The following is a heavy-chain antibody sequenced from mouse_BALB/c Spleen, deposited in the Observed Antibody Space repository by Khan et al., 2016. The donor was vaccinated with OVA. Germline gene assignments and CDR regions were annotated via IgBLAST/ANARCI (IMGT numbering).Heavy chain of an antibody. CDR2: IWNDGTT. Sequence: QMQLEESGPGLAAPSQSLSITCTISGFSLTNYGVHWVRQPPGKGLEWLVVIWNDGTTTYNSSLKSRLTITKDNSQSQVFLKMNSLQTDDTAIYFCARQPYYHYNIMDYWGRGTSVTVSS. V-gene: IGHV2-6-1*01. CDR1: GFSLTNYG. CDR3: ARQPYYHYNIMDY. J-gene: IGHJ4*01. D-gene: IGHD2-10*01.